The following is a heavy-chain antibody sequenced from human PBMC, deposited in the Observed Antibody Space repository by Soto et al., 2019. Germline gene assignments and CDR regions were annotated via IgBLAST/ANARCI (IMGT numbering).Heavy chain of an antibody. CDR2: IYYSGIT. D-gene: IGHD3-10*01. J-gene: IGHJ6*02. CDR3: ARVFGFGGMDV. Sequence: QVQLQESGPGLVKPSQTLSLTCTVSGGSISSGGYDWSWIRQHPGKGLECIGYIYYSGITYYNLSLKSRLTISVDTSKNQFSLKLSSVTAADTAVYYCARVFGFGGMDVWGQGTTVTVSS. V-gene: IGHV4-31*03. CDR1: GGSISSGGYD.